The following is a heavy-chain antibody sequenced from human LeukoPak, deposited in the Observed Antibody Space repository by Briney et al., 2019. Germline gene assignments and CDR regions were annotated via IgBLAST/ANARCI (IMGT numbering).Heavy chain of an antibody. CDR1: DFTFDFYW. D-gene: IGHD2-2*01. J-gene: IGHJ4*02. CDR3: GRLAPNAWYAIAF. CDR2: ILPDGSQK. V-gene: IGHV3-7*01. Sequence: QPGGSLRLSCVASDFTFDFYWMTWVRQAPGKGLEWLANILPDGSQKYYVDSVKGRFTISRDNPKNSLYLQINNLRAEDTAVYYCGRLAPNAWYAIAFWGQGALVTVSS.